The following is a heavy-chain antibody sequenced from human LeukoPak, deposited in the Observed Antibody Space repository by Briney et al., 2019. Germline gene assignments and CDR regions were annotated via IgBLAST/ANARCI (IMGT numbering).Heavy chain of an antibody. CDR2: FDPEDGET. J-gene: IGHJ5*02. CDR3: ETDRGGFDP. D-gene: IGHD3-10*01. Sequence: ASVKVSCKVSGYTLTELSMHWVRQAPGKGLEWRGGFDPEDGETIYAQKFQGRVTKTEDTSTDTAYMELSSVRSEDTAVYYGETDRGGFDPWGQGTLVTVSS. CDR1: GYTLTELS. V-gene: IGHV1-24*01.